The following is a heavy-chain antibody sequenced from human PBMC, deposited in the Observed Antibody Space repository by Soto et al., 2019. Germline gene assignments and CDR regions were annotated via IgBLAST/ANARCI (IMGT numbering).Heavy chain of an antibody. CDR3: ARGGASSSRIDP. Sequence: SETLSLTCAVSGGSISSNYWSWIRQPPGKGLEWIGYVYYRGTTNYNPSLRSRVTISLDTSKNQFSPQMTSVTAADTAIYYCARGGASSSRIDPWGQGTLVTVSS. D-gene: IGHD2-2*01. CDR2: VYYRGTT. V-gene: IGHV4-59*01. J-gene: IGHJ5*02. CDR1: GGSISSNY.